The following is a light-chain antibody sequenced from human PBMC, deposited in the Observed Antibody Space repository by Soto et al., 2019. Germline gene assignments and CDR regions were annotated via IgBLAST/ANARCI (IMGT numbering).Light chain of an antibody. Sequence: EIVMTQSPATLSVSPGERATLSCRASQSVSSNLAWYQQKPGQAPRLLIYCASTRATGIPARLSGSWSGTEFTLTISSLQSEDFAVYYCQQYNNWRTFGQGTKV. V-gene: IGKV3-15*01. J-gene: IGKJ1*01. CDR3: QQYNNWRT. CDR2: CAS. CDR1: QSVSSN.